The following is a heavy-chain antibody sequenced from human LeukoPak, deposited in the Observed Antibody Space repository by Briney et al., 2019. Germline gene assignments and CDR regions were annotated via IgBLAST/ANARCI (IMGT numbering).Heavy chain of an antibody. D-gene: IGHD6-13*01. Sequence: SVKVSCKASGFTFTSSAMQWVRQARGQRLEWIGWIVVGSGNTNYAQKFQERVTITRDMSTSTAYMELSSLRSEDTAVYYCAADGSSSWSDFDYWGQGTLVTVSS. CDR3: AADGSSSWSDFDY. V-gene: IGHV1-58*02. J-gene: IGHJ4*02. CDR1: GFTFTSSA. CDR2: IVVGSGNT.